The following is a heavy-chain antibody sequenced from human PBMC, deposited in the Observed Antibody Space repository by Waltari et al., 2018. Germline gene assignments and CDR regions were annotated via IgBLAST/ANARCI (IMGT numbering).Heavy chain of an antibody. CDR3: ARDMRGAYLFPAPFDF. J-gene: IGHJ4*02. CDR1: GDTFTSYG. CDR2: INPAYTAI. V-gene: IGHV1-69*01. Sequence: QVQLVQSGAEVKKPGSSVKVSCKASGDTFTSYGINWVRQAPGQGLEWMGGINPAYTAIIYAQSFQGRVTITADESTTTAYIEVSSLRSEDTAMYYCARDMRGAYLFPAPFDFWGQGTLVIVSS. D-gene: IGHD3-16*01.